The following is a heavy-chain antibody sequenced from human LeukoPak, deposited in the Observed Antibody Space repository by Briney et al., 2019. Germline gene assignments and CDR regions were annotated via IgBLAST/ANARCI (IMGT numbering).Heavy chain of an antibody. V-gene: IGHV1-2*02. Sequence: ASVKVSCKASGYTFTGYYTHWVRQAPGQGLEWVGWINPDSGGTNYAQKFQGRVTMTRDTSIRTAYMELSRLRSDDTAVYYCARVDDRGHYYDSSGPRKLFDYWGQGTLVTVSS. CDR1: GYTFTGYY. D-gene: IGHD3-22*01. J-gene: IGHJ4*02. CDR3: ARVDDRGHYYDSSGPRKLFDY. CDR2: INPDSGGT.